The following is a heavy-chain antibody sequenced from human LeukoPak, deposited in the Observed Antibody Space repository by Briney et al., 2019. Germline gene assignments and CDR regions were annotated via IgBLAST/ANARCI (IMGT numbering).Heavy chain of an antibody. V-gene: IGHV3-7*04. CDR1: GFSFSSLW. Sequence: TGGSLRLSCAASGFSFSSLWMTWVRQTPGRGLEWVANIKQDGSEIYYVDSLKGRFIISRDNAKNSLYLQMNSLRAEDTAVYYCARSLGYCSGGSCYPFDCWGQGALVTVSS. D-gene: IGHD2-15*01. CDR2: IKQDGSEI. J-gene: IGHJ4*02. CDR3: ARSLGYCSGGSCYPFDC.